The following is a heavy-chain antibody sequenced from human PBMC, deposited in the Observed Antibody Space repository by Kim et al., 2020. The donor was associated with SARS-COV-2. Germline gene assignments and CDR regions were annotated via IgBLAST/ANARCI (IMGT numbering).Heavy chain of an antibody. D-gene: IGHD1-7*01. J-gene: IGHJ6*02. Sequence: GGSLRLSCAASGFSVSSNYMSWVRQAPGKGLEWVSVIYSGGSTYYADSVKGRFTIFRDNSKNTLYLQMNSLRAEDTAVYYCARDGTTMGFGWTRYYYGMDVWGQGTTVTVSS. CDR1: GFSVSSNY. CDR2: IYSGGST. V-gene: IGHV3-53*01. CDR3: ARDGTTMGFGWTRYYYGMDV.